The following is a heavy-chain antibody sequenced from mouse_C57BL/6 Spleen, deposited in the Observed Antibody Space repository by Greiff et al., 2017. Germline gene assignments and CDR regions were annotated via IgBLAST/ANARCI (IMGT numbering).Heavy chain of an antibody. D-gene: IGHD1-1*02. Sequence: VQRVESGPGLVAPSQCLSITCTVSGFSLTSYGVSWVRQPPGKGLAWLGVIWGDGSTNYHSALISRLSISKENSKSQVFLRLNSQQTDDTATYYCSKQVGRRNYAMDYWGQGTSVTVSS. CDR3: SKQVGRRNYAMDY. CDR1: GFSLTSYG. J-gene: IGHJ4*01. CDR2: IWGDGST. V-gene: IGHV2-3*01.